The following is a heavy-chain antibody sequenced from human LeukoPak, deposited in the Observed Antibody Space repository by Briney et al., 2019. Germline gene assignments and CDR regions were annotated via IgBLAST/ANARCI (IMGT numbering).Heavy chain of an antibody. D-gene: IGHD6-13*01. Sequence: GASVKVSCKASGYTFTSYGISWVRQAPGQGLEWMGWISAYNGNTNYAQKLQGRVTMTRDTSISTAYMELSRLRSDDTAVYYCARDRDSSSPNYFDYWGQGTLVTVSS. CDR3: ARDRDSSSPNYFDY. CDR2: ISAYNGNT. J-gene: IGHJ4*02. CDR1: GYTFTSYG. V-gene: IGHV1-18*01.